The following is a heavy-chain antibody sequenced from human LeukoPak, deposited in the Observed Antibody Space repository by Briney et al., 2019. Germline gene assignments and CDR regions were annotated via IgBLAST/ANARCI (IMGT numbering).Heavy chain of an antibody. J-gene: IGHJ4*02. CDR1: GYGFTSYW. D-gene: IGHD6-13*01. CDR2: IYPGDSDT. V-gene: IGHV5-51*01. CDR3: ARRIGRAAAGIGVALDY. Sequence: KLGESLKISCKGSGYGFTSYWIGWVRQMPGKGLELMRIIYPGDSDTRYSPSFQGQVTISADKSISTAYLQWSSLKASDTAMYYCARRIGRAAAGIGVALDYWGQGTLVTVSS.